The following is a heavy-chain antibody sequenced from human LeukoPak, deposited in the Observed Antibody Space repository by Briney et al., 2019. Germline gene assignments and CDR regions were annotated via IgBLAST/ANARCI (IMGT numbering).Heavy chain of an antibody. CDR2: IHYSGST. Sequence: SETLSLTCTVSGGSISSSSYYWGWIRQPPGKGLEWIGSIHYSGSTNYNPSLKSRVTISVDTSKNQFSLRLSSVTAADTAVYYCAKGLKWSYSKYSYGYEVGYWGQGTLVTVSS. J-gene: IGHJ4*02. CDR3: AKGLKWSYSKYSYGYEVGY. D-gene: IGHD5-18*01. CDR1: GGSISSSSYY. V-gene: IGHV4-39*07.